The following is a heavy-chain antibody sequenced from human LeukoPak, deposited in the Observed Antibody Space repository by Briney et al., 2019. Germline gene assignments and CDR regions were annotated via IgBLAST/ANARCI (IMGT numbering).Heavy chain of an antibody. V-gene: IGHV3-21*01. CDR2: TAGADDVI. Sequence: GGSLRLSCAVSGLTFSDYRMIWVRQAPEKRLEWVAVTAGADDVIQYADSVKGRFTISTDNAKNSLYLQMNSLRAEDTAVYYCARGPPTYQQLVRGWFDPWGQGTLVTVSS. D-gene: IGHD6-13*01. J-gene: IGHJ5*02. CDR3: ARGPPTYQQLVRGWFDP. CDR1: GLTFSDYR.